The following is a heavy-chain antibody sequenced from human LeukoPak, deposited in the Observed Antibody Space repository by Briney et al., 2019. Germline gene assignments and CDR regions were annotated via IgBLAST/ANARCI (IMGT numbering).Heavy chain of an antibody. CDR1: GYTLTSYG. CDR2: ISAYNGNT. J-gene: IGHJ5*02. D-gene: IGHD3-3*01. Sequence: ASVKVSCKASGYTLTSYGISWVRQAPGQGLEWMGWISAYNGNTNYAQKLQGRVTMTTDTSTSTAYMELRSLRSDDTAVYYCARAPSVAGPYYDFWSGYFGFDPWGQGTLVTVSS. V-gene: IGHV1-18*01. CDR3: ARAPSVAGPYYDFWSGYFGFDP.